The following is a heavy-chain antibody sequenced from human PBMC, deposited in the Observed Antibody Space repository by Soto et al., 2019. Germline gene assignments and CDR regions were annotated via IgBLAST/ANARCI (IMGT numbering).Heavy chain of an antibody. J-gene: IGHJ4*02. CDR1: GFTFSSYA. V-gene: IGHV3-23*01. D-gene: IGHD3-22*01. CDR2: ISGSGGST. CDR3: AKAPYYYDSSGYDY. Sequence: AGGSLRLSCAASGFTFSSYAMSWVRQAPGKGLEWVSAISGSGGSTYYADSVKGRFTISRDNSKNTLYLQMNSLRAEDTAVYYCAKAPYYYDSSGYDYWGQGTLVTVSS.